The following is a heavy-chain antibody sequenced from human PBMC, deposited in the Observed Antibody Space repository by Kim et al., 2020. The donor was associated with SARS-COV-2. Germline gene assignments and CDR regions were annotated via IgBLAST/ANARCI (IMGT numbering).Heavy chain of an antibody. CDR3: ATLRYFDQTTYYYGMDV. D-gene: IGHD3-9*01. J-gene: IGHJ6*02. Sequence: LKSRVTISVDTSKNQFSLKLSSVTGADTAVYYCATLRYFDQTTYYYGMDVWGQGTTVTVSS. V-gene: IGHV4-30-2*04.